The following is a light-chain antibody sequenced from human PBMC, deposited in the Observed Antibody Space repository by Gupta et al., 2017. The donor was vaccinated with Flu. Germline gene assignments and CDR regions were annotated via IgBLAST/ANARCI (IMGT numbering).Light chain of an antibody. CDR1: SSDVGGYSY. J-gene: IGLJ3*02. CDR3: YSDAGSNSWV. V-gene: IGLV2-11*01. CDR2: DVN. Sequence: QSALTPPRPVSGSPGQSVTISCTGTSSDVGGYSYVSWYHQHPGKAPKLMLYDVNKRPSGVPDRFSGSKSGNTASLTISGLQAEDEADYYCYSDAGSNSWVFGGGTKLTVL.